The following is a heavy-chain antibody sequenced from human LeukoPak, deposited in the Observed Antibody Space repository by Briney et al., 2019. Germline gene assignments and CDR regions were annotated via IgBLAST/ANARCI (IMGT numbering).Heavy chain of an antibody. J-gene: IGHJ4*02. CDR2: INHSGST. Sequence: SETLSLTCAVYGGSFSGYYWSWVRQPPGTGLEWIGEINHSGSTNYNPSLKSRVTISVDTSKNQFSLKLSSATVADTAAYYCAGVLRRWLPAAEYFAYWGQGTLVTVSS. V-gene: IGHV4-34*01. CDR1: GGSFSGYY. CDR3: AGVLRRWLPAAEYFAY. D-gene: IGHD2-2*01.